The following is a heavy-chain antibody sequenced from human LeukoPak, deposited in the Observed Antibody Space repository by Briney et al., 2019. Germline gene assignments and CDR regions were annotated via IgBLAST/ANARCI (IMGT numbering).Heavy chain of an antibody. CDR2: IYYSGST. CDR1: GGSISSYY. CDR3: ARQVEYGEPYYHYYGMDV. J-gene: IGHJ6*02. D-gene: IGHD4-17*01. V-gene: IGHV4-59*08. Sequence: SETLSLTCTVSGGSISSYYWSWIRQPPGKGLEWIGYIYYSGSTNYNPSLKSRVTISVDTSKNQFSLKLSSVTAADTAVYYCARQVEYGEPYYHYYGMDVWGQGTTVTVSS.